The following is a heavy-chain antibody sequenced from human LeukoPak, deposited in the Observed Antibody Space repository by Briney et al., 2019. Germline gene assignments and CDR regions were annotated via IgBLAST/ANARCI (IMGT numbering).Heavy chain of an antibody. CDR3: ARRASTERGHSYGLDY. D-gene: IGHD5-18*01. Sequence: PSETLSLTCAVYGGSFSGYYWSWIRQPPGKGLEWIGEINHSGSTNYNPSLKSRVTISVDTSKNQFSLKLSSATAADTAVYYCARRASTERGHSYGLDYWGQGTLVTVSS. J-gene: IGHJ4*02. CDR2: INHSGST. V-gene: IGHV4-34*01. CDR1: GGSFSGYY.